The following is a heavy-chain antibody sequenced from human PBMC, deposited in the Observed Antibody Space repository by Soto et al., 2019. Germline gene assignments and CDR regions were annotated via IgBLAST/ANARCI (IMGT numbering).Heavy chain of an antibody. CDR1: GFAFSSYS. CDR2: IGETGDRT. J-gene: IGHJ5*02. Sequence: GGSLILSCAASGFAFSSYSMSWVRQAPGKGLQWVSTIGETGDRTYYTDSVKGRLTISRDTSKNMLYLQMNSLRAEDTALYYCTKDARPSSWGQGTMVNAPQ. CDR3: TKDARPSS. V-gene: IGHV3-23*01.